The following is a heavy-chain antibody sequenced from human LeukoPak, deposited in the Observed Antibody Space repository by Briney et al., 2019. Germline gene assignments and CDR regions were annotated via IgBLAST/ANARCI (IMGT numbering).Heavy chain of an antibody. CDR1: GFTFSSYG. V-gene: IGHV3-30*18. J-gene: IGHJ4*02. D-gene: IGHD4-17*01. Sequence: GRSLRLSCAASGFTFSSYGMHWVRQAPGKGLEWVAVISYDGSNKYYADSVKGRFTISRDNSKNTLYLQMNSLRAEDTAVYYCAKGDDYGDYEEDYWGQGTLVTVSS. CDR3: AKGDDYGDYEEDY. CDR2: ISYDGSNK.